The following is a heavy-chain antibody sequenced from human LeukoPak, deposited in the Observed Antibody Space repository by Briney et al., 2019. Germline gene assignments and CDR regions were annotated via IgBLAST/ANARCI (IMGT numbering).Heavy chain of an antibody. Sequence: KPSETLSLTCAVYGESLNSYYWSWIRQPPGKGLEWIGEIYESGSTEYNPSLKSRVTISMVPSKQQFSLSLTSVTAADTAAYYCARGAWATRLGSWGLGTPVIVSS. CDR3: ARGAWATRLGS. D-gene: IGHD2-15*01. V-gene: IGHV4-34*01. CDR1: GESLNSYY. J-gene: IGHJ4*02. CDR2: IYESGST.